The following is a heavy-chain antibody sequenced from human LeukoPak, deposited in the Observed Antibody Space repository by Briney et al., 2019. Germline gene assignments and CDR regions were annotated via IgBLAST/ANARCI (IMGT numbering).Heavy chain of an antibody. J-gene: IGHJ4*02. V-gene: IGHV1-18*01. Sequence: ASVKVSCKASGYTFTSYGISWVRQAPGQGLEWMGWISAYNGNTNYAQKLQGRATMTTDTSTSTAYMELRSLRSDDTAVYYCARDYSGSYFLDAADYWGQGTLVTVSS. CDR1: GYTFTSYG. CDR2: ISAYNGNT. D-gene: IGHD1-26*01. CDR3: ARDYSGSYFLDAADY.